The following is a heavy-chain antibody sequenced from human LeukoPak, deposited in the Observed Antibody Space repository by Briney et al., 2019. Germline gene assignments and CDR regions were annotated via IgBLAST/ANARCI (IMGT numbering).Heavy chain of an antibody. D-gene: IGHD2-15*01. V-gene: IGHV4-4*02. CDR1: GGSVSDTNW. CDR3: ARNAAYCMDV. CDR2: IYHSGNT. Sequence: PSGTLSLTCAVSGGSVSDTNWWSWVRQPPGKGLEWIGEIYHSGNTDYNPALKSRVTISVDKSKSQFSLRLSSVTAADTAVYYCARNAAYCMDVWGKGTTVTVSS. J-gene: IGHJ6*03.